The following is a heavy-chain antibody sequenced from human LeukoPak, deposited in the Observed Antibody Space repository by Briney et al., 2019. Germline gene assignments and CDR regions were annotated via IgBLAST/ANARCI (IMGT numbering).Heavy chain of an antibody. Sequence: GGSLRLSCAASGFTFSSYSMNWVRQAPGKGLEWVAVISYDGSNKYYADSVKGRFTISRDNSKNTLYLQMNSLRAEDTAVYYCAKERTPMEDYGDYLFDYWGQGTLVTVSS. CDR3: AKERTPMEDYGDYLFDY. J-gene: IGHJ4*02. CDR1: GFTFSSYS. V-gene: IGHV3-30*18. CDR2: ISYDGSNK. D-gene: IGHD4-17*01.